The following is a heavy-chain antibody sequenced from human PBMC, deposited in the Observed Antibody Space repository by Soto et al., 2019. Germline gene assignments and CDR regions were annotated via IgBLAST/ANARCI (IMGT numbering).Heavy chain of an antibody. J-gene: IGHJ5*02. CDR3: ARLMGTSLDL. CDR1: VVIFSYHY. Sequence: PGGSLRLSCAASVVIFSYHYMCWVRQAPAKGLEWVGRARNKVSGYTTAYAPSVIGRFTISRDDSQISLFLQMRSLKPGNTAVYLCARLMGTSLDLWSQGTMLTVSS. V-gene: IGHV3-72*01. CDR2: ARNKVSGYTT. D-gene: IGHD2-8*01.